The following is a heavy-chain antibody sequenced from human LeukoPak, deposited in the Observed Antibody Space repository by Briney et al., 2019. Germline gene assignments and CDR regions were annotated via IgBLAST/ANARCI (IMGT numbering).Heavy chain of an antibody. CDR2: INPNSGGT. CDR3: ARDPSSTSNWFDP. Sequence: ASVKVSCKASGYTFTGYYMHWVRQAPGQGLEWMGWINPNSGGTNYAQKFQGRVTMTRDTSISTAYMELSRLSSDDTAVYYCARDPSSTSNWFDPWGQGTLVTVSS. D-gene: IGHD2-2*01. V-gene: IGHV1-2*02. CDR1: GYTFTGYY. J-gene: IGHJ5*02.